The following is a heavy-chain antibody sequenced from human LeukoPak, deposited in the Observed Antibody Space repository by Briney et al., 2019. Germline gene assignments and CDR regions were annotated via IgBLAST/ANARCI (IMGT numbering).Heavy chain of an antibody. V-gene: IGHV1-69*13. Sequence: SVKVSCEASGGTFSSYAISWVRQAPGQGLEWMGGISPFFGTANYAQKFQGRVTITADESTSTAYMELSRLRSEDTAVYYCARDRDSSGYYYGRNWFDPWGQGTLVTVSS. CDR2: ISPFFGTA. J-gene: IGHJ5*02. CDR1: GGTFSSYA. D-gene: IGHD3-22*01. CDR3: ARDRDSSGYYYGRNWFDP.